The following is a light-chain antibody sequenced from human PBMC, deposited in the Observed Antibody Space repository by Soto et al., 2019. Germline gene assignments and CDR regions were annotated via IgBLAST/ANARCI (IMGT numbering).Light chain of an antibody. CDR2: DAS. CDR1: QSVSSY. V-gene: IGKV3-11*01. Sequence: EIVLTQSPATLSLSPGERATLSCRASQSVSSYLAWYQQKPGQAPSLLIYDASNRATGIPARFSGSGSGTDFTLTISGLEPEDFAVYYCQQRSNWPRGTFGQGTKVDIK. CDR3: QQRSNWPRGT. J-gene: IGKJ1*01.